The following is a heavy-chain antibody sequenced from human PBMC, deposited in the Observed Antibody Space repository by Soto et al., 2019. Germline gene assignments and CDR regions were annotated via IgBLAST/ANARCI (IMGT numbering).Heavy chain of an antibody. Sequence: PGGSLRLSCAASGFTFSDYYMSWIRQAPGKGLEWVPYISSSSSYTNYADSVKGRFTISRDNAKNSLYLQMNSLRAEDTAVYYCASFTTSAPGLDYWGQGTLVTVSS. V-gene: IGHV3-11*06. CDR3: ASFTTSAPGLDY. CDR1: GFTFSDYY. D-gene: IGHD3-22*01. CDR2: ISSSSSYT. J-gene: IGHJ4*02.